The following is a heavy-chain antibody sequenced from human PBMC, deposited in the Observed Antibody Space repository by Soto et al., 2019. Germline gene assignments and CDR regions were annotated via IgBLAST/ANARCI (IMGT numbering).Heavy chain of an antibody. CDR1: GFTFSSYS. Sequence: PGVSLRLSFAASGFTFSSYSMNWVRQAPGKGLEWVSYISSSSSTIYYADSVKGRFTISRDNAKNSLYLQMNSLRDEDTAVYYCARDLVLRYFDWLLSGDGMDVWGQGTTVTVSS. V-gene: IGHV3-48*02. J-gene: IGHJ6*02. CDR2: ISSSSSTI. D-gene: IGHD3-9*01. CDR3: ARDLVLRYFDWLLSGDGMDV.